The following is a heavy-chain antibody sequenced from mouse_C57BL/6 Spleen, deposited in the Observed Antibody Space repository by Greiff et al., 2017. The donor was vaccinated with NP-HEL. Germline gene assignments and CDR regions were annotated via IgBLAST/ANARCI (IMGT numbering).Heavy chain of an antibody. CDR3: ARGYYGSSFDY. D-gene: IGHD1-1*01. CDR2: ISSGSSTL. CDR1: GFTFSDYG. Sequence: EVNVVESGGGLVKPGGSLKLSCAASGFTFSDYGMHWVRQAPEKGLEWVAYISSGSSTLYYADTVKGRFPISSDNAKNTLFLQMTSLRSEDTAMYYCARGYYGSSFDYWGQGTTLTVSS. V-gene: IGHV5-17*01. J-gene: IGHJ2*01.